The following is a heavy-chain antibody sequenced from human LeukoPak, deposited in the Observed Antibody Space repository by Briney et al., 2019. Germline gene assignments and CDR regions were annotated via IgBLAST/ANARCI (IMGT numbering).Heavy chain of an antibody. CDR2: ISWNSGGI. CDR3: AKAYCSGGSCYTADAFDI. CDR1: GFTFDDYA. D-gene: IGHD2-15*01. V-gene: IGHV3-9*01. Sequence: GGSLRLSCAASGFTFDDYAMHWVRHAPGKGLEWVSGISWNSGGIVYADSVKGRSTISRDNAKNSLYLQMDSLRADDTALYYCAKAYCSGGSCYTADAFDIWGQGTMVTVSS. J-gene: IGHJ3*02.